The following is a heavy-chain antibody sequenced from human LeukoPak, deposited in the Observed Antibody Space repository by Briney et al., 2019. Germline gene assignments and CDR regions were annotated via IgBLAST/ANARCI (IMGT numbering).Heavy chain of an antibody. D-gene: IGHD3-22*01. CDR3: ARKSASGYYSNFDY. CDR1: GYTFTDSY. CDR2: INPYSGGT. V-gene: IGHV1-2*02. Sequence: GASVKVSCKASGYTFTDSYMHWVRQAPGQGLKWMGWINPYSGGTNYAQEFQGRVTMTRDTSISTAYMELSRQTSDDTAVYYCARKSASGYYSNFDYWGQGTLVTVSS. J-gene: IGHJ4*02.